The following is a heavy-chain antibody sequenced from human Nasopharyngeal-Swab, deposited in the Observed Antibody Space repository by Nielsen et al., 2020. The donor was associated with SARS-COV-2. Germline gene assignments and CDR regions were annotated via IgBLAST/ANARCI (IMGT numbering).Heavy chain of an antibody. CDR2: IWYDGSNK. D-gene: IGHD6-19*01. Sequence: GESLKISCAASGFTFSSYGMHWVRQAPGKGLEWVAVIWYDGSNKYYADSVKGRFTISRDNAKNSLYLQMNSLRAEDTAVYYCARKGIAVAGTWFDPWGQGTLVTVSS. CDR3: ARKGIAVAGTWFDP. V-gene: IGHV3-33*01. CDR1: GFTFSSYG. J-gene: IGHJ5*02.